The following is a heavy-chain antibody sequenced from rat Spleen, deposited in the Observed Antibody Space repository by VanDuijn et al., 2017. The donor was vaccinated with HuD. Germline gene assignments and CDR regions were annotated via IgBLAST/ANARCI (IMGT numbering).Heavy chain of an antibody. CDR3: ARVFSGSHWYFDF. Sequence: EVQLVESDGGLVQPGRSLKLSCAASGFTFSDYYMAWVRQAPTKGLEWVATITYDGSSTYYRDSVKGRFTISRDNAKSTLYLQMDSLRSEDTATYHCARVFSGSHWYFDFWGPGTMVTVSS. CDR2: ITYDGSST. CDR1: GFTFSDYY. V-gene: IGHV5-29*01. J-gene: IGHJ1*01. D-gene: IGHD1-1*01.